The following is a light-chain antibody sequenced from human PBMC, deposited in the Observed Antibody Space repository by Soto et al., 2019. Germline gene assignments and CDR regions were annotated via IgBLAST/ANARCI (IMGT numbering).Light chain of an antibody. V-gene: IGLV6-57*02. CDR3: QSSDNSDHVI. CDR1: SGSIASNS. CDR2: EDI. J-gene: IGLJ2*01. Sequence: NFMLTQPHSVSASPGKTVTISCTGSSGSIASNSMQWYQQRPGSAPTTLIYEDIQSPSGVPDRYSGSIDASSNSASLTISGMKPEDEADYYCQSSDNSDHVIFGGVTKLTVL.